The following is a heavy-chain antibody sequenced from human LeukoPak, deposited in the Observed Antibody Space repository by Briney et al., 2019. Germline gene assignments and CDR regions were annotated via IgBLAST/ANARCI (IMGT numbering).Heavy chain of an antibody. Sequence: SETLSLTCTVSGASISSGGRYWSWVRQPPGKGLEWIGYVYHDGDTYYSPSLKSRVSISVGRSMNQFSLRLNSVTVADTAFYYCANLGEGIWGRGTMVIVSS. J-gene: IGHJ3*02. CDR3: ANLGEGI. V-gene: IGHV4-30-2*01. CDR2: VYHDGDT. D-gene: IGHD3-10*01. CDR1: GASISSGGRY.